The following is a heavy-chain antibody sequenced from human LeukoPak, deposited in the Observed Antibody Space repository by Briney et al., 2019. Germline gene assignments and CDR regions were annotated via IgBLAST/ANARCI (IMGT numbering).Heavy chain of an antibody. J-gene: IGHJ4*02. CDR2: TTDSGGST. CDR3: ARLGYCTNGICYTADFDY. V-gene: IGHV3-23*01. Sequence: GGSLRLSCAASGFTFSSYSMNWVRQAPGKGLEWVSATTDSGGSTYYADSVKGRFTISRDNSKNTLYLQMNSLRAEDTAVYYCARLGYCTNGICYTADFDYWGQGTLVTVSS. D-gene: IGHD2-8*01. CDR1: GFTFSSYS.